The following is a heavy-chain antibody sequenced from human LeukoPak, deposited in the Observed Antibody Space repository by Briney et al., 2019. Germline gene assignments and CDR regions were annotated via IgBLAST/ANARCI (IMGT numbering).Heavy chain of an antibody. D-gene: IGHD6-13*01. CDR2: ISWNSSSI. V-gene: IGHV3-9*01. J-gene: IGHJ4*02. Sequence: GRSLRLSCAASGFTFDDYAMHWVRQAPGKGLEWVSGISWNSSSIGYADSVKGRFTISRDNAKNSLYLQMNSLRAEDTALYYCAKERSGQYSSNWDYFDYWGQGTLVTVSS. CDR3: AKERSGQYSSNWDYFDY. CDR1: GFTFDDYA.